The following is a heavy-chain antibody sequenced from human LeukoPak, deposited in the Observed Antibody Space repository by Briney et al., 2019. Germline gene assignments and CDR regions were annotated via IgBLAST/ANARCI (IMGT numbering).Heavy chain of an antibody. Sequence: SVKVSCKASRGTFSSYTISWVRQAPGQGLEWMGRIIPILGIANYAQKFQGRVTITADKSTSTAYMELSSLRSEDTAVYYCARGARVATIIGYYYGMDVWGQGTTVTVSS. J-gene: IGHJ6*02. V-gene: IGHV1-69*02. CDR3: ARGARVATIIGYYYGMDV. D-gene: IGHD5-12*01. CDR2: IIPILGIA. CDR1: RGTFSSYT.